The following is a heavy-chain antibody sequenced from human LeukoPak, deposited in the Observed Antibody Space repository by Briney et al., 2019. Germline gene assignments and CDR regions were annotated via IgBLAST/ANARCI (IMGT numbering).Heavy chain of an antibody. CDR2: ISYDGSNK. J-gene: IGHJ4*02. V-gene: IGHV3-30-3*01. CDR3: ASYVGGVIVTGFDY. D-gene: IGHD3-16*02. CDR1: GFTFSSDA. Sequence: GGSLRLSCAASGFTFSSDAMHWVRQAPGKGLEWVAVISYDGSNKYYADSVKGRFTISRDNSKNTLYLQMNSLRAEDTAVYYCASYVGGVIVTGFDYWGQGTLVTVSS.